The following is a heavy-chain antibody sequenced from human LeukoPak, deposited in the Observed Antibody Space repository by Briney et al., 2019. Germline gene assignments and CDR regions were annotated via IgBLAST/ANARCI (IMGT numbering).Heavy chain of an antibody. Sequence: SETLSLTCTVSGGSISSHYWSWIRQPPGKGLEWIGYIYYSGSTNYNPSLKSRVTISVDTSKNQFSLKLSSVTAADTAVYYCAGRTTAYYDFWSGYWDYYYYYYMDVWGKGTTVTVFS. CDR2: IYYSGST. CDR1: GGSISSHY. J-gene: IGHJ6*03. V-gene: IGHV4-59*11. CDR3: AGRTTAYYDFWSGYWDYYYYYYMDV. D-gene: IGHD3-3*01.